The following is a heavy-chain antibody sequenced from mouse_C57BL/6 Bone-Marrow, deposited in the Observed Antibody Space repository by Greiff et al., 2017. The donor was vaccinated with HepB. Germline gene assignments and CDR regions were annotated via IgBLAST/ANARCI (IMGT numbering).Heavy chain of an antibody. Sequence: QVQLKQPGAELVKPGASVKLSCKASGYTFTSYWMQWVKQRPGQGLEWIGEIDPSDSYTNYNQKFKGKATLTVDTSSSTAYMQLSSLTSEDSAVYYCYYGSSYYWGQGTTLTVSS. CDR2: IDPSDSYT. CDR1: GYTFTSYW. J-gene: IGHJ2*01. D-gene: IGHD1-1*01. CDR3: YYGSSYY. V-gene: IGHV1-50*01.